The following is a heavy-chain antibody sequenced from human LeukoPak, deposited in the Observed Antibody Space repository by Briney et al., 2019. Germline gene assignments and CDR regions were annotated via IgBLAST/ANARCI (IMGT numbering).Heavy chain of an antibody. V-gene: IGHV1-46*01. CDR3: ARAVAGWYYFDY. J-gene: IGHJ4*02. D-gene: IGHD6-19*01. CDR2: INPSGGST. Sequence: ASVKVSCKASGYTFTSYYMHWVRQAPGQGLGGRGIINPSGGSTSYAQKFQGRVTMTRDTSTSTVYMELSSLRSEDTAVYYCARAVAGWYYFDYWGQGTLVTVSS. CDR1: GYTFTSYY.